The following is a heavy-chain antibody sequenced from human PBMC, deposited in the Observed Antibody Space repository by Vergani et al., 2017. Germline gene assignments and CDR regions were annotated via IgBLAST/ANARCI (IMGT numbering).Heavy chain of an antibody. CDR1: GFTFSRYA. Sequence: EVQLLESGGGLVQPGGSLRLSCAASGFTFSRYAMSWVRQAPGRGVDWVSAISGSGGSTYYADSVMLRFTISSNNSKNTLSLQMNSLRADDTAVYYCATWPSIAVAGTVDYWGQGTLVTVSS. D-gene: IGHD6-19*01. CDR3: ATWPSIAVAGTVDY. CDR2: ISGSGGST. J-gene: IGHJ4*02. V-gene: IGHV3-23*01.